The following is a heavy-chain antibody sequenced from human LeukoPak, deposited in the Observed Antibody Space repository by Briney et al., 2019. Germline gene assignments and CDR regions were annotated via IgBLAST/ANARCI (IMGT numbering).Heavy chain of an antibody. Sequence: GGSLRLSCAASGFTFSSYAMSWVRQAPGKGLEWVSAISGSGGSTYYADSVKGRFTISRDNSKNTLYLQMNSLRAEDTAVYYCAKVGHCSSTSCYFYYYYYMDVRGKGTTVTVSS. D-gene: IGHD2-2*01. CDR3: AKVGHCSSTSCYFYYYYYMDV. J-gene: IGHJ6*03. CDR2: ISGSGGST. CDR1: GFTFSSYA. V-gene: IGHV3-23*01.